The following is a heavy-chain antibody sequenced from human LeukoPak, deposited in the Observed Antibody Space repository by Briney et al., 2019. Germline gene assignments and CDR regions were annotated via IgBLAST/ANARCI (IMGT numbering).Heavy chain of an antibody. Sequence: PSETLSLTCTVSGASISSYYWSWIRQPADRGLELIGRIYATGSPNYNPSLKSRVTMSVDTSKNQFSLKLTSVTAADTAVYYCARDRVVPAAFDDWGQGTLVTVSS. D-gene: IGHD2-2*01. J-gene: IGHJ4*02. CDR1: GASISSYY. CDR3: ARDRVVPAAFDD. CDR2: IYATGSP. V-gene: IGHV4-4*07.